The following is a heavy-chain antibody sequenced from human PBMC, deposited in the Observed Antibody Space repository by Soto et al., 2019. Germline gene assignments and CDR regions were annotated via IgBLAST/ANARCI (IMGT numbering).Heavy chain of an antibody. J-gene: IGHJ6*02. CDR1: GYTFTSYG. V-gene: IGHV1-3*01. CDR2: INAGNGNT. D-gene: IGHD3-22*01. CDR3: ARDPNDSSAYYHHYYYGMDV. Sequence: QIQLMQSGAEVKKPGASVKVSCKASGYTFTSYGIHWVRQAPGQRLEWTGWINAGNGNTKYSEKFQCRVTLTRDTSASTAYLELSSLRSEDTAVYYCARDPNDSSAYYHHYYYGMDVWGQGTTVTVSS.